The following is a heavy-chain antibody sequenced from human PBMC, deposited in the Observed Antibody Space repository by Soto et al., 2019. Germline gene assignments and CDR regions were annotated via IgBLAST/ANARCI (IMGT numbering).Heavy chain of an antibody. CDR1: GYSFTSYW. Sequence: GESLKISCKGSGYSFTSYWIGWVRQMPWKGLEWMGIIYPGDSDTRYSPSFQGQVTISADKSISTAYLQWSSLKASDTAMYYCARHIAARPEGIDYYYGMDVWGQGTTVTVSS. CDR3: ARHIAARPEGIDYYYGMDV. CDR2: IYPGDSDT. J-gene: IGHJ6*02. V-gene: IGHV5-51*01. D-gene: IGHD6-6*01.